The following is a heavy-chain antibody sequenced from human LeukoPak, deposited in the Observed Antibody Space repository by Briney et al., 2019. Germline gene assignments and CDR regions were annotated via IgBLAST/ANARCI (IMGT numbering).Heavy chain of an antibody. CDR1: GGSISSDSYY. V-gene: IGHV4-39*01. CDR2: IYYSGST. D-gene: IGHD6-19*01. Sequence: SETLSLTCTVSGGSISSDSYYWAWIRQPPGKGLEWIASIYYSGSTYYNPSLKSRVTISVDTSRNQFSLKLSSVTAADTAVYCCASLAVAGLSEGYWGQGTLVIVSS. CDR3: ASLAVAGLSEGY. J-gene: IGHJ4*02.